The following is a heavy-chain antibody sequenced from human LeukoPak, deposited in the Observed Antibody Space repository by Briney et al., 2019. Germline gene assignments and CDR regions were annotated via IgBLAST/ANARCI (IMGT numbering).Heavy chain of an antibody. V-gene: IGHV3-21*01. CDR3: ARDHRIVTTHHDAFDI. CDR2: ISCSSSYI. CDR1: GFTFSSYS. Sequence: GGSLRLSCAASGFTFSSYSMNWVRQAPGKGLEWVSSISCSSSYIYYADSVKGRFTISRDNAKNSLYLQMNSLRAEDTAVYYCARDHRIVTTHHDAFDIWGQGIMVTVSS. J-gene: IGHJ3*02. D-gene: IGHD4-11*01.